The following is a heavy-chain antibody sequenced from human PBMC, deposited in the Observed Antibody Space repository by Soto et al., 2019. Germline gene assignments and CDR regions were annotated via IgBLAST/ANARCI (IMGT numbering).Heavy chain of an antibody. CDR1: GFTFSSYG. CDR3: AKDLRIYDFWDFYYYYGMDA. J-gene: IGHJ6*02. V-gene: IGHV3-30*18. Sequence: PGGSLRLSCAASGFTFSSYGMHWVRQAPGKGLEWVAVISYDGSNKYYADSVKGRFTTSRDNSKNTLYLQMNSLRAEDTAVYYCAKDLRIYDFWDFYYYYGMDAWGQGTTVTVSS. CDR2: ISYDGSNK. D-gene: IGHD3-3*01.